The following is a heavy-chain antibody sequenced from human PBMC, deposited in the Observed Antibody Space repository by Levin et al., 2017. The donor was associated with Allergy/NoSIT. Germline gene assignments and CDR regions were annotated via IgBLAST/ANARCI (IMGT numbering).Heavy chain of an antibody. CDR3: ARDQTASFGEYDY. CDR1: GYTFTGYW. V-gene: IGHV1-2*02. Sequence: GGSLRLSCKTSGYTFTGYWMHWVRQAPGQGLEWMGWINPNSGGTNYAQKFQGRVTMTRDTSISTAYMELNSLRSDDTAVYYCARDQTASFGEYDYWGQGTLVTVSS. CDR2: INPNSGGT. D-gene: IGHD3-10*01. J-gene: IGHJ4*02.